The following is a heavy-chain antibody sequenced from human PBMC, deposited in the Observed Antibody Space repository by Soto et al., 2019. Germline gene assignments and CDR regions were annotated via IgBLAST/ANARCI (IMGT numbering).Heavy chain of an antibody. CDR3: ARDNPWLVLYWFDP. V-gene: IGHV1-18*01. CDR2: ISAYNGNT. D-gene: IGHD6-19*01. J-gene: IGHJ5*02. Sequence: QVQLVQSGAEVKKPGASVKVSCKASGYTFTSYGISWVRQAPGQGLEWMGWISAYNGNTNYAQKLQGRGTXXTXTXXSTAYMELRSLRSDDTAVYYCARDNPWLVLYWFDPWGQGTLVTVSS. CDR1: GYTFTSYG.